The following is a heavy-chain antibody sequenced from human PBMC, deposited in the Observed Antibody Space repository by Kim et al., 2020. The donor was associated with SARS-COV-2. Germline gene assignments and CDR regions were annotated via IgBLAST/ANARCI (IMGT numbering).Heavy chain of an antibody. V-gene: IGHV5-51*01. Sequence: GESLKISCKGSGYSFTSYWIGWVRQMPGKGLEWMGIIYPGDSDTRYSPSFQGQVTISADKSISTAYLQWSSLKASDTAMYYCARLSFGTYYDFWSGYSRPGYFDYWGQGTLVTVSS. CDR1: GYSFTSYW. J-gene: IGHJ4*02. CDR3: ARLSFGTYYDFWSGYSRPGYFDY. D-gene: IGHD3-3*01. CDR2: IYPGDSDT.